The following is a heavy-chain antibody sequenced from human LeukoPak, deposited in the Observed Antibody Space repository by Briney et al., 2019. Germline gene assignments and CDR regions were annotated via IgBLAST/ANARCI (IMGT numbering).Heavy chain of an antibody. CDR2: IYHSGST. Sequence: PSETLSLTCTVSGYSISSGYHWGWIRQPPGKGLEWIGSIYHSGSTYYNPSLKSRVTISVDTSKNQFSLKLSSVTAADTAVYYCARRVKLRSDAFDIWGQGTMVTVSS. CDR3: ARRVKLRSDAFDI. D-gene: IGHD4-17*01. J-gene: IGHJ3*02. V-gene: IGHV4-38-2*02. CDR1: GYSISSGYH.